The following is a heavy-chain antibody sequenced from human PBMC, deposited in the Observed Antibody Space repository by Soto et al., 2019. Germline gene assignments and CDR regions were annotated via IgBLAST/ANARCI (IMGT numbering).Heavy chain of an antibody. CDR2: ISGSGGST. D-gene: IGHD3-22*01. CDR3: AGWLSYYYYYYMDV. V-gene: IGHV3-23*01. Sequence: GGSLRLSCAASGFTFSSYAMSWVRQAPGKGLEWVSAISGSGGSTYYADSVKGRFTISRDNSKNTLYLQMNSLRAEDTAVYYCAGWLSYYYYYYMDVWGKGTTVTVSS. CDR1: GFTFSSYA. J-gene: IGHJ6*03.